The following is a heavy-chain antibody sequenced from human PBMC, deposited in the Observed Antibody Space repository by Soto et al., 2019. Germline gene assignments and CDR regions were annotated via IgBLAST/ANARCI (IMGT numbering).Heavy chain of an antibody. CDR2: ISSSGSTI. Sequence: EVQLVESGGGLVQPGGSLRLSCAASGFTFSSYSMNWVRQAPGKGLEWVSYISSSGSTIYYADSVNGRFTISRDNAKNSMYVQTNSLRAEDTAGYDCGIDQFSPRAQPRFCSGCSCYSVGAFDICCQGTMVTVSS. J-gene: IGHJ3*02. CDR3: GIDQFSPRAQPRFCSGCSCYSVGAFDI. V-gene: IGHV3-48*01. CDR1: GFTFSSYS. D-gene: IGHD2-15*01.